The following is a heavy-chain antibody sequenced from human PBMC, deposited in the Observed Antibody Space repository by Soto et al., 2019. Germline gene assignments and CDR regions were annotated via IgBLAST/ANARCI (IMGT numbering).Heavy chain of an antibody. D-gene: IGHD1-1*01. V-gene: IGHV5-51*01. CDR2: IYPHDSDT. CDR3: ARHGSDGDNCYFDY. J-gene: IGHJ4*02. Sequence: PGESLKISCKVSGYNFNNYWIAWVRQMPGKGLELLWLIYPHDSDTRYSPSFQGHVTISDDKSISTAYLQWRSLKTSATAMSYRARHGSDGDNCYFDYCGQGPLVTVSS. CDR1: GYNFNNYW.